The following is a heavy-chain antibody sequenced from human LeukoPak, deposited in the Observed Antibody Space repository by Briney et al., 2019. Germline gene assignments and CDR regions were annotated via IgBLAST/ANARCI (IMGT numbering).Heavy chain of an antibody. CDR1: GGSFSGYY. CDR2: INHSGST. J-gene: IGHJ5*02. D-gene: IGHD3-3*01. CDR3: ARGESITIFGVVPNWFDP. Sequence: SETLSLTCAVYGGSFSGYYWSWIRQPPGKGLEWIGEINHSGSTNYNPSLKSRVTISVDTSKNQFSLKLSSVTAADTAVYYCARGESITIFGVVPNWFDPWGQGTLVTVSS. V-gene: IGHV4-34*01.